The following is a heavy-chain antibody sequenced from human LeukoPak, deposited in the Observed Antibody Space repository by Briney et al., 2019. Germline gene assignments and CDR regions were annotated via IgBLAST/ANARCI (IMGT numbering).Heavy chain of an antibody. J-gene: IGHJ3*02. D-gene: IGHD2-21*01. CDR3: ARHSIVAGAFDI. CDR2: IYYSGST. Sequence: SETLSLTCTVSGGSISSYYWSWIRQPPGKGLEWTGYIYYSGSTNYNPSLKSRVTISVDTSKNQFSLKLSSVTAADTAVYYCARHSIVAGAFDIWGQGTMVTVSS. CDR1: GGSISSYY. V-gene: IGHV4-59*08.